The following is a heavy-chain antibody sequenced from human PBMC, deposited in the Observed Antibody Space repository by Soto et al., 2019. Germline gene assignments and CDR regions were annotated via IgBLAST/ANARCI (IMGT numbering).Heavy chain of an antibody. D-gene: IGHD5-12*01. J-gene: IGHJ4*02. CDR2: ISAYNGNT. CDR3: ARSGGYDADY. CDR1: GYTFNSYG. Sequence: QVQLVKSGAEGKKPGASVKVSCKASGYTFNSYGISWVRQAPGQGLEWMGWISAYNGNTNNAQKLKGRVTMTTDTTTRTAYMELRSLRFNDTAVYYCARSGGYDADYWGQGTLFTVSS. V-gene: IGHV1-18*01.